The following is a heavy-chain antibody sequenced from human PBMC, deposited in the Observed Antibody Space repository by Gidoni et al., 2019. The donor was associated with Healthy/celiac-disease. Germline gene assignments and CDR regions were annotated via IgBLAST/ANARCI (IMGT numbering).Heavy chain of an antibody. CDR2: ISYDGSNK. D-gene: IGHD2-21*02. J-gene: IGHJ1*01. CDR3: AREDIVVVTAMPAEYFQH. Sequence: QVQLVESGGGVVQPGRSLGLPCAASGFTFSSYAMHWVRQAPGKGLEWVAVISYDGSNKYYADSVKGRFTISRDNSKNTLYLQMNSLRAEDTAVYYCAREDIVVVTAMPAEYFQHWGQGTLVTVSS. CDR1: GFTFSSYA. V-gene: IGHV3-30-3*01.